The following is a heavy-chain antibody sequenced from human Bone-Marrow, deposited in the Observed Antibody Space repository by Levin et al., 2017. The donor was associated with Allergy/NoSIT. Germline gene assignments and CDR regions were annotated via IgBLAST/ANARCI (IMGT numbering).Heavy chain of an antibody. V-gene: IGHV3-23*01. CDR1: GFTFSSYA. D-gene: IGHD3-16*01. J-gene: IGHJ3*02. CDR2: ISGSGGST. Sequence: GGSLRLSCAASGFTFSSYAMSWVRQAPGKGLEWVSAISGSGGSTYYADSVKGRFTISRDNSKNPLYLQMNSLRAEDTAVYYCAKNAYANDYGWGSPPGVGAFDIWGQGTMVTVSS. CDR3: AKNAYANDYGWGSPPGVGAFDI.